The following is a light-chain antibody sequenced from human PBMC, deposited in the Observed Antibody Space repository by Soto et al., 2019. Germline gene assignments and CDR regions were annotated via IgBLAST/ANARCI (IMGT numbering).Light chain of an antibody. Sequence: DIQMTQSPSSLSASVGDNVTITCRASQRISNYLNWYQQKPGKSPKLLVYGASSLQSGVPSRFSGSGSGTDFTLTINSLQPEDFATYYCQLSYSTPFTFGPGTKVDIK. CDR1: QRISNY. CDR2: GAS. J-gene: IGKJ3*01. CDR3: QLSYSTPFT. V-gene: IGKV1-39*01.